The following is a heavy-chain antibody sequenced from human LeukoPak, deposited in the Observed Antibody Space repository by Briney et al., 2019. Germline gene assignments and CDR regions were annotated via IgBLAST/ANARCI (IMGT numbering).Heavy chain of an antibody. CDR1: GFTLSGYS. CDR3: ARGSSSWYGD. V-gene: IGHV3-21*01. D-gene: IGHD6-13*01. CDR2: ISSSSSYI. Sequence: PGGSLRLSCAASGFTLSGYSMNWVRQAPGKGLEWVSSISSSSSYIYYADSVKGRFAISRDNAKKSLDLQMNSLRAEDTAVYYCARGSSSWYGDWGQGTLVTVSS. J-gene: IGHJ4*02.